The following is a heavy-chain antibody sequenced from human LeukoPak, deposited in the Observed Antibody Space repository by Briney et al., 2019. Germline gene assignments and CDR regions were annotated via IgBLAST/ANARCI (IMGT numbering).Heavy chain of an antibody. D-gene: IGHD2-21*02. CDR3: ARTRVVTRGGYWYFDV. CDR1: GFVFTAHW. CDR2: IKHDGREK. Sequence: PGGSLRLSCATSGFVFTAHWMSWVRQARGKRLEWVANIKHDGREKYYVDAVKGRFTISRDYAKHSVYLQMNSLRVDDTAVYYCARTRVVTRGGYWYFDVWGRGTLVTVSS. J-gene: IGHJ2*01. V-gene: IGHV3-7*03.